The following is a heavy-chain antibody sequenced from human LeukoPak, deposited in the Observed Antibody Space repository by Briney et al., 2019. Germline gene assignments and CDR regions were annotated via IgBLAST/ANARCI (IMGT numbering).Heavy chain of an antibody. Sequence: SVKVSCKASGGTFSSYAISWVRQAPGQGLEWMGRIIPILGIANYAQKFQGRVTITADKSTSTAYMELSSLRSEDTAVYYCATSGFGESLSNWFDPWGQGTLVTVSS. D-gene: IGHD3-10*01. CDR3: ATSGFGESLSNWFDP. J-gene: IGHJ5*02. CDR2: IIPILGIA. V-gene: IGHV1-69*04. CDR1: GGTFSSYA.